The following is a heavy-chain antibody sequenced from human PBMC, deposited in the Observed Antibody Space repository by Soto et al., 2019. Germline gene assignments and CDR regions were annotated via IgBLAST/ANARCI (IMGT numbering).Heavy chain of an antibody. Sequence: PSESLSLTCTASGGSVSISSYYWCWIRQPPGKGPEWIGSIYYSGSTYYNPSLKSRVTISVDTSKNQFSLKLSSVTAADTAVYYCARNVVTPSDNWFDPWGQRTLVTVSS. CDR2: IYYSGST. CDR1: GGSVSISSYY. V-gene: IGHV4-39*01. CDR3: ARNVVTPSDNWFDP. D-gene: IGHD2-21*02. J-gene: IGHJ5*02.